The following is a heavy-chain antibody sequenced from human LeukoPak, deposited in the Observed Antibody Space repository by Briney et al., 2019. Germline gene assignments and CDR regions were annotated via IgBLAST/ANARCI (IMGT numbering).Heavy chain of an antibody. CDR2: IYYSGST. CDR1: GGSISSYY. CDR3: ARSDSKILSA. V-gene: IGHV4-59*01. Sequence: PSESLSLTCTVSGGSISSYYWSWIRQPPGKGLEWIGYIYYSGSTNYNPSLKSRVTISVDTSKNQFSLRLSSVTAADTAVYYCARSDSKILSAWGQGTLVTVSS. J-gene: IGHJ5*02.